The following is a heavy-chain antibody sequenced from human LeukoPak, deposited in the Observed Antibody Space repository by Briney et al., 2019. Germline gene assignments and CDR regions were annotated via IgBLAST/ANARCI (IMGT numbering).Heavy chain of an antibody. V-gene: IGHV4-4*02. Sequence: SETLSLTCAVSGGSISSSNWWSWVRQPPGKGLEWIGEIYHSGSTNYNPSLKSRVTVSVDKSKNQFSLKLSSVTAADTAVYYCARWGQWPYCFDYWGQGTLVTVSS. CDR3: ARWGQWPYCFDY. CDR1: GGSISSSNW. CDR2: IYHSGST. D-gene: IGHD6-19*01. J-gene: IGHJ4*02.